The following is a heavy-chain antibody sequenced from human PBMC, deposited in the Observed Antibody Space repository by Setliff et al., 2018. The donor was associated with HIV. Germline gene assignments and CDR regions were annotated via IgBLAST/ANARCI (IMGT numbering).Heavy chain of an antibody. CDR2: VSPAGDIT. CDR3: AKPTSGFYPRPYDL. Sequence: PGGSLRLSCVGTGFAFSTFDMNWVRQTPGKGLEWVAAVSPAGDITYYSDSLRGRFTVPRDNSKNMLFLQMNNLGVEDSAIYYCAKPTSGFYPRPYDLWGHGTKVTVSS. D-gene: IGHD5-12*01. CDR1: GFAFSTFD. J-gene: IGHJ3*01. V-gene: IGHV3-23*01.